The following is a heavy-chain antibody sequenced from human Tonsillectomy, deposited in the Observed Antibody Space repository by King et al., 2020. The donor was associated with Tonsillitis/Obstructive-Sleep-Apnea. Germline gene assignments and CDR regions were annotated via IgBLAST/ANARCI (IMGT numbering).Heavy chain of an antibody. J-gene: IGHJ4*02. CDR1: GGSFRAYY. Sequence: VQLQQWGAGLLKPSETLSLTCAFYGGSFRAYYWCWIRQSPGMGLDWIVVVTNSGRTTYNSSLKSGVIISRDTSKSHFSLKLSSVTAADTAVYYCARGDLLTGYYASTDFDYWGQGTLVTVSS. CDR2: VTNSGRT. CDR3: ARGDLLTGYYASTDFDY. V-gene: IGHV4-34*01. D-gene: IGHD3-9*01.